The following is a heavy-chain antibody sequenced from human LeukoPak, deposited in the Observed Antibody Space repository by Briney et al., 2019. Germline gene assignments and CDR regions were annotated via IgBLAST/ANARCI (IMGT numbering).Heavy chain of an antibody. V-gene: IGHV3-48*01. Sequence: GGSLRLSCAASGFTFSSYSMNWVRQAPGKGLEWVSYISSSSSTIYYADSVKGRFTISRDNAKNSLYLQMHSLRAEDTAVYYCARVFFRSGWPERYMDVWGKGTTVTVSS. CDR2: ISSSSSTI. CDR3: ARVFFRSGWPERYMDV. J-gene: IGHJ6*03. D-gene: IGHD6-19*01. CDR1: GFTFSSYS.